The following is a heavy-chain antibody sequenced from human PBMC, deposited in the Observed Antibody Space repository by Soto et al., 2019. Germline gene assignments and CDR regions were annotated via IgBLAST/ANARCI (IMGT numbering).Heavy chain of an antibody. J-gene: IGHJ4*02. V-gene: IGHV3-30-3*01. CDR1: GFTFSRCT. D-gene: IGHD3-22*01. Sequence: QVQLVESGGGVVQPGRSLRLSCAASGFTFSRCTMHWVRETPGTGLEWVAVISSDGRKKYYADSVKGRFTISRDNSENPLYFEMNSLRAEDTAVYYCVRDGDRSGYGDYWVQGTLVTVSS. CDR2: ISSDGRKK. CDR3: VRDGDRSGYGDY.